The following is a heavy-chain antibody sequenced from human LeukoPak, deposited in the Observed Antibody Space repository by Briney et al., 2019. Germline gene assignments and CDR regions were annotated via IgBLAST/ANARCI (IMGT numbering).Heavy chain of an antibody. V-gene: IGHV3-23*01. J-gene: IGHJ4*02. CDR1: GFTFSSYA. Sequence: GGSLRLSYAASGFTFSSYAMSWVRQAPGEGLEWVSAISGRGGSTYYADSVKGRFTISRDNSKNTLYLQMNSLRAEDTAVYYCAKDPTVTSSFFDYWGQGTLVTVSS. CDR3: AKDPTVTSSFFDY. D-gene: IGHD4-11*01. CDR2: ISGRGGST.